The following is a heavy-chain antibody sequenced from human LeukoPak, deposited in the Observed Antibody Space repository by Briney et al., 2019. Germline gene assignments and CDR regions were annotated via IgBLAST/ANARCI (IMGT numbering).Heavy chain of an antibody. CDR2: IWFDGTHE. J-gene: IGHJ6*02. Sequence: PGGSLRLSCAASGFTFSSYGMHWVRQAPGKGLEWVAVIWFDGTHEYYADSVKGRFTISRDNSKKTLFLQMNRLRAEDTAMYYCARADYYGSGYYGMDVWGQGTTVTVSS. CDR3: ARADYYGSGYYGMDV. D-gene: IGHD3-10*01. CDR1: GFTFSSYG. V-gene: IGHV3-33*01.